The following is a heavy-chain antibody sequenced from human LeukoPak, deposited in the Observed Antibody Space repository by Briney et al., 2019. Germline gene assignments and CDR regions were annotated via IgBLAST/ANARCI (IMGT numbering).Heavy chain of an antibody. D-gene: IGHD5-24*01. CDR3: ARDGYNTRAFDT. CDR1: GGSISSYY. J-gene: IGHJ3*02. Sequence: SETLSLTCTVSGGSISSYYWSWIRQPPGKGLEWIGYIYYSGSTNYNPSLKSRVTISVDTSKTQFSLKLSSVTAADTAVYYCARDGYNTRAFDTWGQGQWSPSLQ. CDR2: IYYSGST. V-gene: IGHV4-59*01.